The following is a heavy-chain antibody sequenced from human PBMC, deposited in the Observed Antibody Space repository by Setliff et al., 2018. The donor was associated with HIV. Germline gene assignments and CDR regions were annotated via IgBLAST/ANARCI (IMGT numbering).Heavy chain of an antibody. CDR1: GYRFTSNS. V-gene: IGHV7-4-1*02. CDR2: INTYSGKP. Sequence: ASVKVSCKASGYRFTSNSLNWVRQAPGQGPEWLGLINTYSGKPTYAKGLTGRFVFSLDTSVNTAYLQISSLKTEDTAVYYCARQNGDYHGVDKWGQGTLVTVSS. D-gene: IGHD4-17*01. CDR3: ARQNGDYHGVDK. J-gene: IGHJ4*02.